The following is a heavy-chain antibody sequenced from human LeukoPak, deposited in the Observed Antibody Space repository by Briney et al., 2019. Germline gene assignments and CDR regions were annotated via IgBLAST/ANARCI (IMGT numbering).Heavy chain of an antibody. Sequence: SETLSLACTVSGGSVSSGSYSWSWVRQPAGKGLEWIGRFYTSGSTNYNPSLKSRVTISVDTSKNQFSLKLSSVTAADTAVYYCARKYSSSSSPSDYWGQGTLVTVSS. J-gene: IGHJ4*02. CDR1: GGSVSSGSYS. CDR2: FYTSGST. V-gene: IGHV4-61*02. CDR3: ARKYSSSSSPSDY. D-gene: IGHD6-13*01.